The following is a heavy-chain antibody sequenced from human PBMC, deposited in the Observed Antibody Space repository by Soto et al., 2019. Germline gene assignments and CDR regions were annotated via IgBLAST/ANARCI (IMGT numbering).Heavy chain of an antibody. CDR2: ISAYNGNT. V-gene: IGHV1-18*04. Sequence: EAAGKGSCKASGYTFTSYGISWVRQAPGQGLEWMGWISAYNGNTNYAQKLQGRVTMTTDTSTSTAYMELRSLRSDDTAVYYCARGSSSWSRWFDPWGQGTLVTVSS. CDR1: GYTFTSYG. J-gene: IGHJ5*02. CDR3: ARGSSSWSRWFDP. D-gene: IGHD6-13*01.